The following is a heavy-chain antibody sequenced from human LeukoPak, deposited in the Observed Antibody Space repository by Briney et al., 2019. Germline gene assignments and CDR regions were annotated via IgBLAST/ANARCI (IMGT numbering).Heavy chain of an antibody. CDR1: GGSISSGSYY. CDR2: TYTSGST. V-gene: IGHV4-61*02. CDR3: ARDQIAAAGTPYNWFDP. D-gene: IGHD6-13*01. Sequence: KPSETLSLTCTVSGGSISSGSYYWSWIRQPAGKGLEWIGRTYTSGSTNYNPSLKSRVTISVDTSKNQFSLKLSSVTAADTAVYYCARDQIAAAGTPYNWFDPWGQGTLVTVSS. J-gene: IGHJ5*02.